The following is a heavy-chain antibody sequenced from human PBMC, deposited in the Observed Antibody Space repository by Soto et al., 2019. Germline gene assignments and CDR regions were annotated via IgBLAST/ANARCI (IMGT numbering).Heavy chain of an antibody. V-gene: IGHV5-51*01. CDR2: IYPGDSDT. CDR3: ARRHTLDYGDYDY. CDR1: GYSFTSYW. Sequence: PGESLKISCKVSGYSFTSYWIGWVRQMPGKGLEWMGIIYPGDSDTRYSPSFQGQVTISADKSISTAYLQWSSLKASDTAMYYCARRHTLDYGDYDYWGQGTLVTVSS. J-gene: IGHJ4*02. D-gene: IGHD4-17*01.